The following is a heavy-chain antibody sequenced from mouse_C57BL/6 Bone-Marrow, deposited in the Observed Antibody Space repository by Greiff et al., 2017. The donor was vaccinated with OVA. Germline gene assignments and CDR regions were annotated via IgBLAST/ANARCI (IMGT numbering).Heavy chain of an antibody. Sequence: VQLKQSGGGLVKPGGSLKLSCAASGFTFSSYTMSWVRQTPEKRLEWVATISGGGGNTYYPDRVKGRFTISRDNAKNTLYLQKSSLRSEDTALYYCARRGLRRTWFAYWGQGTLVTVSA. D-gene: IGHD2-2*01. CDR3: ARRGLRRTWFAY. V-gene: IGHV5-9*01. CDR1: GFTFSSYT. CDR2: ISGGGGNT. J-gene: IGHJ3*01.